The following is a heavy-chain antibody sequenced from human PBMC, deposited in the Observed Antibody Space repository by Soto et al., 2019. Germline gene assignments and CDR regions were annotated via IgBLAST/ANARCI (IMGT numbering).Heavy chain of an antibody. J-gene: IGHJ3*02. CDR3: ARSSYYYGALDI. CDR2: TYYRAKWYN. Sequence: PTLTLTCAISVDSVSVHRAARPCIRKSTTRGLERLGRTYYRAKWYNDDAGSVKSRININTDTAKNQLSLQLNSVTPEDTAVYYCARSSYYYGALDIWGQGTLVTVSS. D-gene: IGHD3-10*01. CDR1: VDSVSVHRAA. V-gene: IGHV6-1*01.